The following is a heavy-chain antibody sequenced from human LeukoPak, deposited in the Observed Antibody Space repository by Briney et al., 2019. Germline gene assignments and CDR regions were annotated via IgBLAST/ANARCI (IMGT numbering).Heavy chain of an antibody. CDR2: IYYTGNT. J-gene: IGHJ4*02. CDR1: GGSVSTNNYY. Sequence: PSETLSLTCTVSGGSVSTNNYYWGWIRQPPGKGLEWIVSIYYTGNTYYNPSLKSRVTISVDTSKNQFSLKLSSVTAADTAVYFCAKYDAAVGGNDYWGQGTLVTVSS. V-gene: IGHV4-39*07. CDR3: AKYDAAVGGNDY. D-gene: IGHD3-3*01.